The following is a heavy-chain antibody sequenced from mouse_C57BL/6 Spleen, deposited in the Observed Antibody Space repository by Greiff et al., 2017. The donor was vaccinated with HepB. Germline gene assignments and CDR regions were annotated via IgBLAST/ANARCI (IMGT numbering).Heavy chain of an antibody. Sequence: VQLQQPGAELVRPGTSVKLSCKASGYTFTSYWMHWVKQRPGQGLEWIGVIDPSDSYTNYNQKFKGKATLTVDTSSSTAYMQLSSLTSEDSAVYYCARGRTDYAMDYWGQGTSVTVSS. CDR1: GYTFTSYW. J-gene: IGHJ4*01. CDR3: ARGRTDYAMDY. CDR2: IDPSDSYT. V-gene: IGHV1-59*01.